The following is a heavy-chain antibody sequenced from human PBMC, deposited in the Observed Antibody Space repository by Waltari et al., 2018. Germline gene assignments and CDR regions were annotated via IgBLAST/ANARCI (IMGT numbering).Heavy chain of an antibody. Sequence: EVKKPGESLKISCKGSGYSFTSYWIGWVRQMPGKGLEWMGIIYPGDSDTRYSPSFQGQVTISADKSISTAYLQWSSLKASDTAMYYCARHGLRDCTNGVCSFQGMDVWGQGTTVTVSS. D-gene: IGHD2-8*01. CDR1: GYSFTSYW. CDR2: IYPGDSDT. V-gene: IGHV5-51*01. J-gene: IGHJ6*02. CDR3: ARHGLRDCTNGVCSFQGMDV.